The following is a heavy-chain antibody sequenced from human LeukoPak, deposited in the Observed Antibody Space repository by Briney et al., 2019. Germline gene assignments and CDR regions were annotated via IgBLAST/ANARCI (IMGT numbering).Heavy chain of an antibody. CDR2: IKEDGSDK. CDR1: GFTFSNYW. D-gene: IGHD3-3*01. V-gene: IGHV3-7*03. J-gene: IGHJ4*02. CDR3: AKDRTRQAY. Sequence: GGSLRLSCAASGFTFSNYWMSWVRQTPGKGLEWVTNIKEDGSDKYYVDSLKGRFTISRDNAKNSLYLQMNSLRAEDTAVYYCAKDRTRQAYWGQGTLVTVSS.